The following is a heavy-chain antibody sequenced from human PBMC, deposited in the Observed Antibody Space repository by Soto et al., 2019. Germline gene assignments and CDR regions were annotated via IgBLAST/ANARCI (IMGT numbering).Heavy chain of an antibody. CDR1: GFTFSSYW. CDR3: ARXAYDFWSGSYYYYGMDV. V-gene: IGHV3-74*01. D-gene: IGHD3-3*01. Sequence: GGSLRLSCAASGFTFSSYWMHWVRQAPGKGLVWVSRINSDGSSTSYADSVKGRFTISRDNAKNTLYLQMNSLRAEDTAVYYCARXAYDFWSGSYYYYGMDVWGQGTTVTVSS. CDR2: INSDGSST. J-gene: IGHJ6*02.